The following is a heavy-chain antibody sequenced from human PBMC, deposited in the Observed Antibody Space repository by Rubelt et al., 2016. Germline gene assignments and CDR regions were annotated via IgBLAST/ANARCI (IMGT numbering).Heavy chain of an antibody. CDR3: APLLDFYGLDV. CDR2: ISGGGSAT. CDR1: GFTFSSYS. V-gene: IGHV3-48*04. Sequence: EVQLVESGGGLVQPGGSLRLSCAASGFTFSSYSLNWVRQAPGKRLEWVSYISGGGSATYYADSVRGRFTVSRDNAKKSMYLQLNSLRAEDTAVYYCAPLLDFYGLDVWGQGTTVTVSS. D-gene: IGHD2-15*01. J-gene: IGHJ6*02.